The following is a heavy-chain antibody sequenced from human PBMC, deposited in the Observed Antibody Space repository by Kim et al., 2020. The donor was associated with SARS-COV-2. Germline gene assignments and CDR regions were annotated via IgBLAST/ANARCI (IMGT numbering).Heavy chain of an antibody. V-gene: IGHV3-23*01. CDR2: ISGSGGST. J-gene: IGHJ6*02. CDR3: AKGGLDWTGYPYYYYYGMDV. Sequence: GGSLRLSCAASGFTFSSYAMSWVRQAPGKGLEWVSAISGSGGSTYYADSVKGRFTISRDNSKNTLYLQMNSLRAEDTAVYYCAKGGLDWTGYPYYYYYGMDVWGQGTTVTVSS. D-gene: IGHD3-3*01. CDR1: GFTFSSYA.